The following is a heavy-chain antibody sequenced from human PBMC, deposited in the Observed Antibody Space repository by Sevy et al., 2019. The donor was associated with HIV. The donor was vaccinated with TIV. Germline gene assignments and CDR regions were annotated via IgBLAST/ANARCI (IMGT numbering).Heavy chain of an antibody. CDR3: ARRNDFDI. V-gene: IGHV4-59*08. J-gene: IGHJ3*02. CDR1: GGSINSDH. Sequence: SETLSLTCTVSGGSINSDHWNWIRQPPGKGLEWIGYVCYTGGTNYNPSLKNRVTISVDRTMNQFSLKLTSVTAADTAVYYCARRNDFDIWGQGTMVTVSS. CDR2: VCYTGGT.